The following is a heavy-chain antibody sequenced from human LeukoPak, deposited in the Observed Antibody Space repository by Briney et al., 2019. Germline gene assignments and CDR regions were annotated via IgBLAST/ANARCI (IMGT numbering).Heavy chain of an antibody. CDR2: IYYSGST. V-gene: IGHV4-61*01. CDR1: GGSVSSGSYY. CDR3: ARDSPNSSGYYYHFQH. Sequence: SETLSLTCTVSGGSVSSGSYYWSWIRQPPGKGLEWIGYIYYSGSTNYNPSLKSRVTISVDTSKNQFSLKLGSVTAADTAVYYCARDSPNSSGYYYHFQHWGQGTLVTVSS. D-gene: IGHD3-22*01. J-gene: IGHJ1*01.